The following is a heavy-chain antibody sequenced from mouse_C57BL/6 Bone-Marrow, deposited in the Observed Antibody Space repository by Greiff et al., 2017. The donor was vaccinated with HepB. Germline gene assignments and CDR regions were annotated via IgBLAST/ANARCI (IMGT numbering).Heavy chain of an antibody. CDR2: IDPSDSDT. CDR1: GYTFTSYW. V-gene: IGHV1-69*01. CDR3: ARGMAY. Sequence: QVQLQQPGAELVMPGASVKLSCKASGYTFTSYWMHWVKQRPGQGLEWIGEIDPSDSDTNYNQKFKGKSTLTVDKSSSTAYMQLSSLTSEDSAVFYCARGMAYWGQGTLVTVSA. J-gene: IGHJ3*01.